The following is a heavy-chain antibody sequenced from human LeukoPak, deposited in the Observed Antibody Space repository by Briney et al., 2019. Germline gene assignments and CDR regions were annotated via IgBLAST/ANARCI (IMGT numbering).Heavy chain of an antibody. CDR3: ASWDPIGEEELVTKLHDAFDI. Sequence: SETLSLTCAAYGGSFSGYYWSWIRQPPGKGLEWIGEINHSGSTNYNPSLKSRVTISVDTSKNQFSLKLSSVTAADTAVYYCASWDPIGEEELVTKLHDAFDIWGQGTMVTVSS. CDR2: INHSGST. D-gene: IGHD2-21*02. J-gene: IGHJ3*02. CDR1: GGSFSGYY. V-gene: IGHV4-34*01.